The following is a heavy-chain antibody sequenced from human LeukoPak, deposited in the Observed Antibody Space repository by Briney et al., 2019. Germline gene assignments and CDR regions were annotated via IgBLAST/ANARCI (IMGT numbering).Heavy chain of an antibody. D-gene: IGHD3-22*01. J-gene: IGHJ6*03. CDR3: ARLKFYDSTGYSPGHYMDV. V-gene: IGHV4-4*07. CDR1: GGPIYRYY. Sequence: SETLSLTCTVSGGPIYRYYWSWIRQTAGQGLEWIGRLYPGVSTNYNPSLKSRVTMSVDTSKYQFALKLSAVTAADTAVYYCARLKFYDSTGYSPGHYMDVWGKGTTVTVSS. CDR2: LYPGVST.